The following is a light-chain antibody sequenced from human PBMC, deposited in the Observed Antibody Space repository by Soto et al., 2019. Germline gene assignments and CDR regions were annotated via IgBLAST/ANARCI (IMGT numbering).Light chain of an antibody. CDR2: EGT. V-gene: IGLV1-44*01. CDR1: TADIGTNA. Sequence: QSVLTQPPSASWTPGQRVTVSCSVSTADIGTNAVNWFQQLPGKAPRLIIYEGTKRPSGISHRFSGSKSDNTASLTISGLQPEDEADYFCCSYANTTTLEYVFGTGTKVTVL. CDR3: CSYANTTTLEYV. J-gene: IGLJ1*01.